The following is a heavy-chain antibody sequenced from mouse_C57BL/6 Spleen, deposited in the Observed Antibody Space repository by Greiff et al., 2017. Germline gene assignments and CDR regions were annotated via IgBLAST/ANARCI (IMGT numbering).Heavy chain of an antibody. D-gene: IGHD1-1*01. Sequence: QVQLQQSGAELVRPGTSVKVSCKASGYAFTNYLIAWVKQRPGQGLEWIGVINPGSGCTNYNEKVKGKATLTADKSSSTAYMQLSSLTSEDSAVYYCARRYDGSRGSFDVWGTGTTVTVSS. CDR1: GYAFTNYL. CDR2: INPGSGCT. CDR3: ARRYDGSRGSFDV. V-gene: IGHV1-54*01. J-gene: IGHJ1*03.